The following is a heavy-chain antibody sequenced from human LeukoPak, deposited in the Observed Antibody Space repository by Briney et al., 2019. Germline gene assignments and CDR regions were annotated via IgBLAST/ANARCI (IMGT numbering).Heavy chain of an antibody. CDR3: AGLDSSGYYFDY. Sequence: SETRSLTSTVSGDSISSYSWSWIRQPPGKGLEWVGYIYYSGSTNYNPSLKSRVTISVDTSKNQFSLKLSSVTAADTAVYYCAGLDSSGYYFDYWGQGTLVTVSS. CDR1: GDSISSYS. V-gene: IGHV4-59*01. D-gene: IGHD3-22*01. CDR2: IYYSGST. J-gene: IGHJ4*02.